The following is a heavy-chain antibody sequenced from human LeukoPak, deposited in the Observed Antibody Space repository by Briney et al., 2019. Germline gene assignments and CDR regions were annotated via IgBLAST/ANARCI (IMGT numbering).Heavy chain of an antibody. D-gene: IGHD6-19*01. CDR3: ARARWLVAGGL. V-gene: IGHV3-74*01. CDR2: INSDGSTT. CDR1: GFTFSSYW. J-gene: IGHJ4*02. Sequence: PGGSLRLSCAASGFTFSSYWMHWVRQAPGKGLVWVSRINSDGSTTNYADSVKGRFTISRDNAKNTLYLQMNSLRADDTAVYYCARARWLVAGGLWGREHLVTVSS.